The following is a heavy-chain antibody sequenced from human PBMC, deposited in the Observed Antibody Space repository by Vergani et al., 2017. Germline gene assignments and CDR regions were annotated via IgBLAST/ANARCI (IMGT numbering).Heavy chain of an antibody. CDR2: TNYRSKWYN. V-gene: IGHV6-1*01. D-gene: IGHD3-16*01. Sequence: QVQLQQSGPGLVKPSPTLSLTCAILGDSVSSNSAAWYWIRQSPSRGVEWLGTTNYRSKWYNDYLGSVKSRITINPDTSKNQFSRQLNAVTPEEKAVYYWARELVKGDYYMDVWGKGTTVTVSS. CDR3: ARELVKGDYYMDV. CDR1: GDSVSSNSAA. J-gene: IGHJ6*03.